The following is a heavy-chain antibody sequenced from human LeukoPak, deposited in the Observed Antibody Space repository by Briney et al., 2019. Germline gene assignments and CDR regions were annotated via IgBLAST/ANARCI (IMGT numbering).Heavy chain of an antibody. CDR1: GFTFSSYG. V-gene: IGHV3-33*06. CDR2: IWYDGSNK. J-gene: IGHJ6*03. Sequence: PPGGSLRLSCAASGFTFSSYGMHWVRQAPGKGLEWVAVIWYDGSNKYYADSVKGRFTFSRDNSKNTLYLQMNSLRAEDTAVYYCAKGLANYYYYYYMDVWGKGTTVTVSS. CDR3: AKGLANYYYYYYMDV.